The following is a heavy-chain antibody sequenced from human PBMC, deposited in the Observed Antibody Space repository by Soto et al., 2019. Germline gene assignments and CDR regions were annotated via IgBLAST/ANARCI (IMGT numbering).Heavy chain of an antibody. CDR3: ARGWFGPDV. CDR2: IDNAGTDS. D-gene: IGHD3-10*01. CDR1: GFTLSGRS. J-gene: IGHJ6*04. V-gene: IGHV3-74*01. Sequence: GGSLRLSCAASGFTLSGRSMHWVRQAPGKGLVWVSGIDNAGTDSTYADSVKGRFTSSRDNAKNMPYLQMNSLRVEDTAVYYCARGWFGPDVWGKGTTVTVSS.